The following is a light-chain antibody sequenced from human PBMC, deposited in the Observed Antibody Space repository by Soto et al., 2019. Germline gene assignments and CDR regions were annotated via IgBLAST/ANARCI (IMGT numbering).Light chain of an antibody. CDR1: QDIRND. CDR3: QQFHNLPLT. J-gene: IGKJ4*01. Sequence: DIQMTQSPSSLSASVGDRVTITCLASQDIRNDLNWYQQKPGKAPTLLIYDAFDVETGVPSRFSGSGSGTEFILTITSLEPEDLATYYCQQFHNLPLTFGGGTKVEIK. CDR2: DAF. V-gene: IGKV1-33*01.